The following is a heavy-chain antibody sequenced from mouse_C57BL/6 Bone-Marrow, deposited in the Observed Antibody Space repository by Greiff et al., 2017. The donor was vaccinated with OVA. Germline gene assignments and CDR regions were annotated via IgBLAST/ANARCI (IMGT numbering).Heavy chain of an antibody. D-gene: IGHD1-1*01. CDR3: AITTVVAYYAMDY. V-gene: IGHV1-81*01. CDR1: GYTFTSYG. Sequence: VKLVESGAELARPGASVKLSCKASGYTFTSYGISWVKQRTGQGLEWIGEIYPRSGNTYYNEKFKGKATLTADKSSSTAYMELRSLTSEDSAVYFCAITTVVAYYAMDYWGQGTSVTVSS. J-gene: IGHJ4*01. CDR2: IYPRSGNT.